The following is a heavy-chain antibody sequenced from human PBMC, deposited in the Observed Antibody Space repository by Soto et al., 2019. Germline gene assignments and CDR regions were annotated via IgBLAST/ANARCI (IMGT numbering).Heavy chain of an antibody. CDR1: GGSISSSSYY. V-gene: IGHV4-39*01. CDR2: IYYSGST. Sequence: SETLSLTCTVSGGSISSSSYYWGWISQPPGKGLEWIGSIYYSGSTYYNPSLKSRVTISVDTPKNQFSLKLSSVIAADTAVYYCVRHVEFYGMDVWGQGTTV. D-gene: IGHD3-10*01. J-gene: IGHJ6*02. CDR3: VRHVEFYGMDV.